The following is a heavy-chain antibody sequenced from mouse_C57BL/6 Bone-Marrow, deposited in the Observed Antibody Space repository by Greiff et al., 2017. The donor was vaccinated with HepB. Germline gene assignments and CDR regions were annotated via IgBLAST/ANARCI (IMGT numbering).Heavy chain of an antibody. CDR1: GYTFTNYW. Sequence: QVHVKQSGAELVRPGTSVKMSCKASGYTFTNYWIGWAKQRPGHGLEWIGDIYPGGGYTNYNEKFKGKATLTADKSSSTAYMQFSSLTSEDSAIYYCARKERLWDYYGSYDYWGQGTTLTVSS. D-gene: IGHD1-1*01. V-gene: IGHV1-63*01. J-gene: IGHJ2*01. CDR2: IYPGGGYT. CDR3: ARKERLWDYYGSYDY.